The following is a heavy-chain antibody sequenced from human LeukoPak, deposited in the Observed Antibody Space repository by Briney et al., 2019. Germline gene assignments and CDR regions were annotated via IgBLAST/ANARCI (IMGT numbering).Heavy chain of an antibody. D-gene: IGHD3-10*01. CDR2: ISGSGGST. Sequence: GGSLRLSCAASGFTFSSYAMSWVRQAPGKGLEWVSAISGSGGSTYYADSVKGRFTISRDNSKNTLYLQMNSLRAEDTAVYYCATASSLWFGELFDAFDIWGQGTMVTVSS. V-gene: IGHV3-23*01. CDR3: ATASSLWFGELFDAFDI. J-gene: IGHJ3*02. CDR1: GFTFSSYA.